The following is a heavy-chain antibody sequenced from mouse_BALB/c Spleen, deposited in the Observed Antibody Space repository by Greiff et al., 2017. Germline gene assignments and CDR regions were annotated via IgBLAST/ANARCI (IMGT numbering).Heavy chain of an antibody. Sequence: EVQVVESGAGLVKPGGSLTLSCAASGFTFTGYYKYWVRQTPEKRLEWIASISYGGSYTYYPVSVKGRFTIYRDNAKNNLYLQMSSLTSEDTAMYYCAREDGFDYWGQGTTLTVSS. CDR1: GFTFTGYY. CDR2: ISYGGSYT. CDR3: AREDGFDY. J-gene: IGHJ2*01. V-gene: IGHV5-4*02.